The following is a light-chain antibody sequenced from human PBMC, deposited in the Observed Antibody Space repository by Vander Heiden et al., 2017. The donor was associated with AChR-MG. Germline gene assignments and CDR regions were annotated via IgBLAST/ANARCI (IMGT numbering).Light chain of an antibody. CDR1: QVIHNY. J-gene: IGKJ1*01. CDR2: AAS. V-gene: IGKV1-27*01. Sequence: IQLTQSPSALSASVGDKVLITCRASQVIHNYLAWYQEKPGKVPRVLIYAASTLQPGVPSRFSGSGSGTNFTLAIGRLQPEDVATYYCQNDISALWTFGQGTKVDI. CDR3: QNDISALWT.